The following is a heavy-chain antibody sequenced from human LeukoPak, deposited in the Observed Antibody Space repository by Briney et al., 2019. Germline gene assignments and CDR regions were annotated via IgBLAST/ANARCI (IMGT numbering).Heavy chain of an antibody. CDR3: ARGRGYSYGAHFDY. Sequence: GGSLRLSCAASGFTFSSYSMNWVRQAPGKGLEWVSYISSSSSTIYYADPVKGRFTISRDNAKNSLYLQMNSLRAEDTAVYYCARGRGYSYGAHFDYWGQGTLVTVSS. CDR1: GFTFSSYS. CDR2: ISSSSSTI. J-gene: IGHJ4*02. V-gene: IGHV3-48*01. D-gene: IGHD5-18*01.